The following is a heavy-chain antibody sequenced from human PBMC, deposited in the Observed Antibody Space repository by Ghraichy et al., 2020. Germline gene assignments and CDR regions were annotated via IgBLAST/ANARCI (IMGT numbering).Heavy chain of an antibody. D-gene: IGHD4-17*01. V-gene: IGHV3-7*03. CDR2: INQDESGK. J-gene: IGHJ4*02. CDR3: ARENGYYGGYFDY. Sequence: GSLNISCAASGFIFSSYWMSWVRQAPGKGLEWVANINQDESGKYYVDSVKGRFTISRDNAKNSVYLQMNSLRAEDTAVYYCARENGYYGGYFDYWGQGTLVTVSS. CDR1: GFIFSSYW.